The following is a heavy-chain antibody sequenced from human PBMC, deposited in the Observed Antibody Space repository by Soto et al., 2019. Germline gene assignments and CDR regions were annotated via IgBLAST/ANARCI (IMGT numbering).Heavy chain of an antibody. CDR3: ARDQMGGWFDP. J-gene: IGHJ5*02. V-gene: IGHV4-59*01. Sequence: SETLSLTCTVSGGSISSYYWSWIRQPPGKGLEWIGYIYYSGSTNYNPSLKSRVTISVDTSKNQFSLKLSSVTAADTAVYYCARDQMGGWFDPWGQGTLVTVSS. D-gene: IGHD3-16*01. CDR2: IYYSGST. CDR1: GGSISSYY.